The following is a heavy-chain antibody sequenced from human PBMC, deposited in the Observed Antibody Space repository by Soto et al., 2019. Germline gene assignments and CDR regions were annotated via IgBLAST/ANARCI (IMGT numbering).Heavy chain of an antibody. Sequence: PGESLKISCKGSGYSFTSYWISWVRQMPGKGLEWMGRIDPSDSYTNYSPSFQGHVTISADKSISTAYLQWSSLKASDTAMYYCARGGVVVVPAAIEGDYYYYYGMDVWGQGTTVTVSS. V-gene: IGHV5-10-1*01. D-gene: IGHD2-2*02. J-gene: IGHJ6*02. CDR1: GYSFTSYW. CDR2: IDPSDSYT. CDR3: ARGGVVVVPAAIEGDYYYYYGMDV.